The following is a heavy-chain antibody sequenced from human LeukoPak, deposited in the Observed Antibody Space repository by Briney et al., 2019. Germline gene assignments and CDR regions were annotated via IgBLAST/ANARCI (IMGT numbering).Heavy chain of an antibody. CDR3: AKDMYTNSLSSFDY. Sequence: ASVKVSCKASGYTFSRYAMNWVRQAPGQGLEWMGWINTNTGNPTYAQGVTGQFVFSVDTSVNTAYLQINNVKAANTAVYFCAKDMYTNSLSSFDYWGQGTLVTVSS. CDR1: GYTFSRYA. J-gene: IGHJ4*02. D-gene: IGHD6-6*01. V-gene: IGHV7-4-1*02. CDR2: INTNTGNP.